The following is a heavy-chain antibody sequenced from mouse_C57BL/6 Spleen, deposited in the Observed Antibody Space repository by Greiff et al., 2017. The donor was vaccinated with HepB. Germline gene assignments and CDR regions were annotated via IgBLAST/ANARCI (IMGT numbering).Heavy chain of an antibody. CDR3: ARSYYSNYEAMDY. V-gene: IGHV1-72*01. Sequence: QVQLQQPGAELVKPWASVKLSCKASGYTFTSYWMHWVKQRPGRGLEWMGRIDPNSGGTKYNEKFKSKATLTVDKPSSTAYMQLSSLTSEDSAVYYCARSYYSNYEAMDYWGQGTSVTVSS. CDR1: GYTFTSYW. CDR2: IDPNSGGT. D-gene: IGHD2-5*01. J-gene: IGHJ4*01.